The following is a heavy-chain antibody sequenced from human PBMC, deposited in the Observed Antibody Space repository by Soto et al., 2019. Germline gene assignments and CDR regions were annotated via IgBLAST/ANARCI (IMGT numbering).Heavy chain of an antibody. Sequence: EVQLVESGGGLVQPGGSLRLSCAASGFTFSSYSMNWVRQAPGKGLEWVSYISSSSSTIYYADSVKGRFTISRDNAKNSLYLQMNSLRAEATAVYYCARGPVSAGPGVVYWGQGTLVTVSS. CDR3: ARGPVSAGPGVVY. CDR2: ISSSSSTI. D-gene: IGHD2-15*01. CDR1: GFTFSSYS. V-gene: IGHV3-48*01. J-gene: IGHJ4*02.